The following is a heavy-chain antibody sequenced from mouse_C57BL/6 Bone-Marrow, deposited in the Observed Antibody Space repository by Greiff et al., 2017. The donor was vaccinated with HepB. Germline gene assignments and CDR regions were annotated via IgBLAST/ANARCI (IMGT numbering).Heavy chain of an antibody. CDR2: IDPSDSYT. Sequence: VQLQQPGAELVRPGTSVKLSCKASGYTFTSYWMHWVKQRPGQGLEWIGVIDPSDSYTNYNQKFKGKATLTVDTSSSTAYMQLSSLTSEDSAVYYCARGGLERAWFAYWGQGTLVTVSA. CDR3: ARGGLERAWFAY. CDR1: GYTFTSYW. J-gene: IGHJ3*01. D-gene: IGHD2-4*01. V-gene: IGHV1-59*01.